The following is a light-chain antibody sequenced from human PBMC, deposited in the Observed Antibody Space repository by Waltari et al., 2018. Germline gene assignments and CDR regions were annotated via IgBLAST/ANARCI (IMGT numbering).Light chain of an antibody. V-gene: IGKV3-15*01. J-gene: IGKJ1*01. Sequence: EIMMTQSPATLSVSPGERANLSCRVSQSVSRKLAWYQQKPGQAPRLLIYDTSSRATDIPARFSGSGSGTEFTLTISSLQSEDFAVYYCQQYSNWPPWTFSQGTKVEI. CDR3: QQYSNWPPWT. CDR2: DTS. CDR1: QSVSRK.